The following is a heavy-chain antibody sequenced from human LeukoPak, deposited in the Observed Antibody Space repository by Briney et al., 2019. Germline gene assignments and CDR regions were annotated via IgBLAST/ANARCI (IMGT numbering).Heavy chain of an antibody. J-gene: IGHJ4*02. Sequence: TSETLSLTCTVSGGSISSYDWSWIRQPAGKGPEWIGRIYASGNTRYNPSLKSRLTMSVDTSKNQFSLKLSSVTAADTAVYYCARFTAVAGTLHYFDYWGQGTLVTVSS. CDR2: IYASGNT. D-gene: IGHD6-19*01. V-gene: IGHV4-4*07. CDR1: GGSISSYD. CDR3: ARFTAVAGTLHYFDY.